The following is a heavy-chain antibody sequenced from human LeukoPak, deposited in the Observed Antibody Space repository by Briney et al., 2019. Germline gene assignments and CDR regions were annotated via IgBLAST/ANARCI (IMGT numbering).Heavy chain of an antibody. CDR2: ISYDGSNK. D-gene: IGHD3-22*01. V-gene: IGHV3-30*03. CDR3: ARDPGTYYYDKRIY. Sequence: GGSLRLSCAASGFTFSSYGMHWVRQAPGKGLEWVAVISYDGSNKYYADSVKGRFTISRDNAKNSLYLQMSSLRAEDTAVYYCARDPGTYYYDKRIYWGQGTLVTVSS. CDR1: GFTFSSYG. J-gene: IGHJ4*02.